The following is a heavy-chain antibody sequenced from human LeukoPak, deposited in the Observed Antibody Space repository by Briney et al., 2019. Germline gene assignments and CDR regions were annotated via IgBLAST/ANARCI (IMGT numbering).Heavy chain of an antibody. CDR2: ISWNSGSI. V-gene: IGHV3-9*01. CDR3: AKDRGGYEEEFDY. Sequence: GGSLRLSCAASGFTFDDYAMHWVRQAPGKGLEWVSGISWNSGSIGYADSVKGRFTISRDNAKNSLYLQMNSLRAEDTALYYCAKDRGGYEEEFDYWGQGTLVTVSS. D-gene: IGHD5-12*01. CDR1: GFTFDDYA. J-gene: IGHJ4*02.